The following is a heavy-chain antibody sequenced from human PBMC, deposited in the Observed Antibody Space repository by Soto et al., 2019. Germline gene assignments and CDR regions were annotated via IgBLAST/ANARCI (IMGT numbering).Heavy chain of an antibody. CDR1: GFTFSSYW. CDR2: IKQDGSEK. Sequence: GGSLRLSCAASGFTFSSYWMSWVRQAPGKGLEWVANIKQDGSEKYYVDSVKGRFTISRDNAKNSLYLQMNSLRAEDMAVYYCARDRTYYYDSSGYYYAFDIWGQGTMVTVSS. CDR3: ARDRTYYYDSSGYYYAFDI. V-gene: IGHV3-7*01. J-gene: IGHJ3*02. D-gene: IGHD3-22*01.